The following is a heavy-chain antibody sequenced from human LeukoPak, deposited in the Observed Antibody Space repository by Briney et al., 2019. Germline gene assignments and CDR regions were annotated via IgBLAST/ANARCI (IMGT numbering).Heavy chain of an antibody. J-gene: IGHJ6*03. CDR3: AKGSGFSYYYYYMDV. V-gene: IGHV3-23*01. D-gene: IGHD3-3*01. CDR2: ISGSGGST. Sequence: GGSLRLSCAASGFTFSSYEMNWVRQAPGKGLEWVSAISGSGGSTYYADSVKGRFTISRDNSKNTLYLQMNSLRAEDTAVYYCAKGSGFSYYYYYMDVWGKGTTVTVSS. CDR1: GFTFSSYE.